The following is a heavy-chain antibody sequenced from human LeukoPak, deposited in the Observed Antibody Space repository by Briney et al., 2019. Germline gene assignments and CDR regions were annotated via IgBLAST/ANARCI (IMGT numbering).Heavy chain of an antibody. CDR2: ISVNGDTT. V-gene: IGHV3-23*01. D-gene: IGHD1-1*01. J-gene: IGHJ4*02. Sequence: GGSLRVSCAASGFSFRSYVMSWVRQAPGKGLEWVSAISVNGDTTYYADSVEGRFTISRDNSKNTVFLQMNSLRAEDTAVYYCARHDRSMRFFDYWGQGTLVTVSS. CDR3: ARHDRSMRFFDY. CDR1: GFSFRSYV.